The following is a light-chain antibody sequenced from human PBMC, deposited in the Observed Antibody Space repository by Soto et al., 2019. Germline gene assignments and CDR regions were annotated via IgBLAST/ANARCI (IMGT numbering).Light chain of an antibody. CDR3: QSYDSTLSARYV. CDR1: SSDVGSYDY. CDR2: NVN. J-gene: IGLJ1*01. Sequence: QSVLIQPPSVSGSPGQSVTISCTGTSSDVGSYDYVSWYQQHPGSVPKPMIYNVNSRPSGVPGRFSGSKSGNTASMTISGLQAEDETDYYCQSYDSTLSARYVFGTGTKVTVL. V-gene: IGLV2-11*01.